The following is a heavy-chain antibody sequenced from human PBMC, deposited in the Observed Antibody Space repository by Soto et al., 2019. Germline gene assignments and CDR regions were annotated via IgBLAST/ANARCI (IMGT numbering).Heavy chain of an antibody. CDR1: GGSISGSNW. J-gene: IGHJ4*02. CDR3: ASGLWGYSYV. V-gene: IGHV4-4*02. D-gene: IGHD5-18*01. Sequence: QVQLQESGPGLVKPSGTLSLTCAVSGGSISGSNWWNWVRQPPGKGLEWIGEVYDSGNTNYNPSLESRVTISVDTSKNQFSLRLSSVTAADTAVYYCASGLWGYSYVWGQGALVTVSS. CDR2: VYDSGNT.